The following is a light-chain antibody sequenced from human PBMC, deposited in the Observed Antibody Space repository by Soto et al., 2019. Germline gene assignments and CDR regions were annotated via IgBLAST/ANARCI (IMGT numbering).Light chain of an antibody. CDR2: WAS. V-gene: IGKV4-1*01. CDR1: QSLLFSFDNNNY. CDR3: HQYATTPKT. Sequence: DIVMTQSPASLAVSLGERATIRCKSSQSLLFSFDNNNYLGWYQQKPGQPPKLLISWASTRESGVPDRFRGRGFWTSFTLTFHNFQAEDVAVYYCHQYATTPKTFGQGTKVEIK. J-gene: IGKJ1*01.